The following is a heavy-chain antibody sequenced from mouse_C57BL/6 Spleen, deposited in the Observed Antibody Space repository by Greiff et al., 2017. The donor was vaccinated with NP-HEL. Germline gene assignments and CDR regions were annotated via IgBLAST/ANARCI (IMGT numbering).Heavy chain of an antibody. J-gene: IGHJ2*01. V-gene: IGHV1-26*01. CDR2: INPNNGGT. CDR1: GYTFTDYY. D-gene: IGHD3-2*02. CDR3: ARETAQAPYYFDY. Sequence: VQLQQSGPELVKPGASVKISCKASGYTFTDYYMNWVKQSHGKSLEWIGDINPNNGGTSYNQKFKGKATLTVDKSSSTAYMELRSLTSEDSAVYYCARETAQAPYYFDYWGQGTTLTVSS.